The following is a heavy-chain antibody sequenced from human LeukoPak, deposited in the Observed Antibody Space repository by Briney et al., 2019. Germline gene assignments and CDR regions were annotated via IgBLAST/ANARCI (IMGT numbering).Heavy chain of an antibody. CDR1: GGSISSGGYS. Sequence: SQTLSLTCAVSGGSISSGGYSWSWIRQPPGKGLEWIGYIYHSGSTYYNPSLKSRVTISVDRSKNQFSLKLSSVTAADTAVYYCARDLTWELGHFDYWGQGTLVTVSS. V-gene: IGHV4-30-2*01. CDR2: IYHSGST. D-gene: IGHD3-10*01. J-gene: IGHJ4*02. CDR3: ARDLTWELGHFDY.